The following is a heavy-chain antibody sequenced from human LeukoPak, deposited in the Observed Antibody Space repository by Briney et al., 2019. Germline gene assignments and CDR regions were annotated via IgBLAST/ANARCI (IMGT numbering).Heavy chain of an antibody. V-gene: IGHV3-30*03. Sequence: GGSLRLSCAASGFTFSSYGMHWVRQAPGKGLEWVAVISYDGSNKYYADSVKGRFTISRDNSKNTLYLQMNSLRAEDTAMYYCARDLGDSSGYYFGNYWGQGTLVTVSS. D-gene: IGHD3-22*01. CDR2: ISYDGSNK. J-gene: IGHJ4*02. CDR1: GFTFSSYG. CDR3: ARDLGDSSGYYFGNY.